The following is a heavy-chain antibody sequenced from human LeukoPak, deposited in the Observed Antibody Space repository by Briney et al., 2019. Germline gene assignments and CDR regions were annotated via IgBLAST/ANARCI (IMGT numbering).Heavy chain of an antibody. CDR3: AKDGTPDAEYLSFDY. J-gene: IGHJ4*02. D-gene: IGHD2-2*02. CDR1: GFTFSSYA. CDR2: ISYDGSNK. Sequence: GGSLRLSCAASGFTFSSYAMHWVRQAPGKGLEWVAVISYDGSNKYYADSVKGRFTISRDNSNNTLYLQMNSLRAEDTAVYYCAKDGTPDAEYLSFDYWGQGTLVTVSS. V-gene: IGHV3-30-3*01.